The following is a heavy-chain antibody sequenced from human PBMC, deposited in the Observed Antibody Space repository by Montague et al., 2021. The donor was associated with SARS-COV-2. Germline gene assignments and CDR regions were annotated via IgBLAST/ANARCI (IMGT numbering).Heavy chain of an antibody. CDR3: ATLSRRTAAGTRDYFGLDV. V-gene: IGHV4-4*02. CDR1: GDSISTSTW. Sequence: SETLSLTCRVSGDSISTSTWWSWVRQTPGKGLEWIVEIFHSGTSXYNPSLQSRVSISVDKSTNHFSLRLSSLIAADTAVYYCATLSRRTAAGTRDYFGLDVWGQGTTVGVSS. CDR2: IFHSGTS. J-gene: IGHJ6*02. D-gene: IGHD6-13*01.